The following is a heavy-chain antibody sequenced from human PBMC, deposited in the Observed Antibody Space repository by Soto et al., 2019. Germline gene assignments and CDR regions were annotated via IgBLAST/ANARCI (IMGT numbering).Heavy chain of an antibody. V-gene: IGHV3-23*01. D-gene: IGHD3-3*01. CDR2: ISGSGGST. Sequence: PGGSLRLSCAASGFTFSSYAMSWVRQAPGKGLEWVSAISGSGGSTYYADSVKGRFTISRDNSKNTLYLQMNSLRAEDTAVYYCAKDGNYDFWSGPMYYFDYWGQGTLVTVSS. CDR1: GFTFSSYA. CDR3: AKDGNYDFWSGPMYYFDY. J-gene: IGHJ4*02.